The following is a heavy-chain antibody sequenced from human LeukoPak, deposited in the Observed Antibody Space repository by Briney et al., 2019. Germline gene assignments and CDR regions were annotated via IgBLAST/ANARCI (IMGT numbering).Heavy chain of an antibody. V-gene: IGHV4-30-4*08. Sequence: GSIXTANXXXPWVRQPPGKGXEWVGYISYSGTPYYNPSLNSRVTISLDTSKNQFSLILNSVTAADTAMYYCARDRYGDFEDYWGQGTLVTVSS. CDR1: GSIXTANXX. CDR2: ISYSGTP. J-gene: IGHJ4*02. D-gene: IGHD4-17*01. CDR3: ARDRYGDFEDY.